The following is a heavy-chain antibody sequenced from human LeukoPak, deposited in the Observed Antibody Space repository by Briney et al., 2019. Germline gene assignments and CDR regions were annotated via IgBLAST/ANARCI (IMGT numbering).Heavy chain of an antibody. D-gene: IGHD3-10*01. J-gene: IGHJ4*02. CDR2: INGDGSTT. CDR3: AEATSVRGVSY. CDR1: GFTFSSYW. Sequence: GGSLRLSCAASGFTFSSYWMHWVRQAPGKGPLWVSHINGDGSTTNYADSVKGRFTISRDNAKNTLYLQMNSLRAEDTAVYYCAEATSVRGVSYWGQGTLVTVSS. V-gene: IGHV3-74*01.